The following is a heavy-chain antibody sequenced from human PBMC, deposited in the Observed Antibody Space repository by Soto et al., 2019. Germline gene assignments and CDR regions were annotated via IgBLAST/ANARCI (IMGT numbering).Heavy chain of an antibody. V-gene: IGHV1-46*01. J-gene: IGHJ4*02. CDR1: GYTFTSYY. D-gene: IGHD6-13*01. Sequence: ASVKVSCKASGYTFTSYYMHWVRQAPGQGLEWMGIINPSGGSTSYAQKFQGRVTMTRDTSTSTVYMELSSLRSEDTAVYYCARDRFERMQQLVLHNRGQGTLVTVS. CDR3: ARDRFERMQQLVLHN. CDR2: INPSGGST.